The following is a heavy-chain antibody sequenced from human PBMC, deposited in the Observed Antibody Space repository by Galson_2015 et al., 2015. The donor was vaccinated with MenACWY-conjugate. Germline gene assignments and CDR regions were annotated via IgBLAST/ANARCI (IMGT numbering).Heavy chain of an antibody. J-gene: IGHJ4*02. CDR2: TYYRSKWYN. CDR1: GDSVSSRSAA. CDR3: AREAMYSTNFYAIDF. D-gene: IGHD2-2*01. Sequence: CAISGDSVSSRSAAWNWIRQSPSRGLEWLGRTYYRSKWYNDFAASVRGRIIITPDTSKNVFSLQLNSVTPEDTAVYYCAREAMYSTNFYAIDFWGQGTQVTVSS. V-gene: IGHV6-1*01.